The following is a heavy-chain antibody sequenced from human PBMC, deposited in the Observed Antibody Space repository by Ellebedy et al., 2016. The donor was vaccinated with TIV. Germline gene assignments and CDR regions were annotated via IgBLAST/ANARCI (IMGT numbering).Heavy chain of an antibody. CDR1: GFTFSSYS. V-gene: IGHV3-23*01. CDR2: VSGRYTDK. J-gene: IGHJ4*02. CDR3: ARHITSTWLFDH. D-gene: IGHD5-24*01. Sequence: GESLKISCAASGFTFSSYSVSWVRQAPGRGLEWVSVVSGRYTDKYYADSAKGRFTISRDNSKNTLYLQMDSLRAEDTAVYYCARHITSTWLFDHWGQGTLVTVSS.